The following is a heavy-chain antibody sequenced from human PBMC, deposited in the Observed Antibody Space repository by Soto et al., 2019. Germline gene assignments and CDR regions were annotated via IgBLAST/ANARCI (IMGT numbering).Heavy chain of an antibody. CDR1: GYTFTSYD. D-gene: IGHD4-17*01. V-gene: IGHV1-8*01. CDR2: MNPNSGNT. CDR3: ARGYSDYDWFDP. Sequence: ASVKVSCKASGYTFTSYDFNWVRQATGQGLEWMGWMNPNSGNTGYAQKFQGRVTMTRNTSISTAYMELSSLRSEDTAVYYCARGYSDYDWFDPWGQGTLVTVSS. J-gene: IGHJ5*02.